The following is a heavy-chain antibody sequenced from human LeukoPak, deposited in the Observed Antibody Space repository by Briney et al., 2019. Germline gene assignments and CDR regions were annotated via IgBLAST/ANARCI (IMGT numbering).Heavy chain of an antibody. CDR3: ARDLGGYDPFDY. V-gene: IGHV4-59*01. CDR2: IYYSGST. CDR1: GGSISSYY. J-gene: IGHJ4*02. D-gene: IGHD5-12*01. Sequence: PSETLSLTCTVSGGSISSYYWSWIRQPPGKGLEWIGYIYYSGSTNYNPSLKSRVTISVDTSKNQFSLKLSSVTAADRAVYYCARDLGGYDPFDYWGQGTLVTVSS.